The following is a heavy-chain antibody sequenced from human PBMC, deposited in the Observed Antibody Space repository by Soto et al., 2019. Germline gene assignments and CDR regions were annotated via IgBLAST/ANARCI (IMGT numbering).Heavy chain of an antibody. CDR2: ISGSSDNT. CDR3: AKDRKGSYCSGGTCYSFDY. CDR1: GFTISTYV. D-gene: IGHD2-15*01. J-gene: IGHJ4*02. V-gene: IGHV3-23*01. Sequence: GSLRLSCAASGFTISTYVMSWVRQAPGKGLEWVSAISGSSDNTYYADSARGRFTISRDPSKSTLYLQMNSLRAEDTAVYYCAKDRKGSYCSGGTCYSFDYWGQGTLVTVSS.